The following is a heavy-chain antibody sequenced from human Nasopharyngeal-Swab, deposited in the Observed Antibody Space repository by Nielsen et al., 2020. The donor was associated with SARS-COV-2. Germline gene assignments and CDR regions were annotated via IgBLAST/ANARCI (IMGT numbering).Heavy chain of an antibody. CDR1: GGSISSYY. D-gene: IGHD3-10*01. Sequence: SETLSLTCTVSGGSISSYYWSWIRQPPGKGLEWIGEINHSGSTNYNPSLKSRVTISVDTSKNQFSLKLSSVTAADTAVYYCASYYGSGSYYDYFDYWGQGTLVTVSS. CDR3: ASYYGSGSYYDYFDY. CDR2: INHSGST. V-gene: IGHV4-34*01. J-gene: IGHJ4*02.